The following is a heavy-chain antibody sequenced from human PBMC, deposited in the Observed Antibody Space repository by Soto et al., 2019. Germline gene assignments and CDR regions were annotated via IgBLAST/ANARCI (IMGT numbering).Heavy chain of an antibody. J-gene: IGHJ6*02. CDR2: IYWDDDK. CDR1: GFSLSTSGVG. Sequence: ESGPTLVNPTQTLTLTCTFSGFSLSTSGVGVGWIRQPPGKALEWLALIYWDDDKRYSPSLKSRLTITKDTSKNQVVLTMTNMDPVDTATYYCAHRRPSGSYYPDYYYYGMDVWGQGTTVTVSS. D-gene: IGHD3-10*01. V-gene: IGHV2-5*02. CDR3: AHRRPSGSYYPDYYYYGMDV.